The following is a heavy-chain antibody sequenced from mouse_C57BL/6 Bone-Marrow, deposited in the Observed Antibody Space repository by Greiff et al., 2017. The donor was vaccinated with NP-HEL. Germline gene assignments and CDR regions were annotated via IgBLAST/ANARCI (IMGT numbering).Heavy chain of an antibody. J-gene: IGHJ1*03. Sequence: EVQGVESGGGLVQPGGSLSLSCAASGFTFTDYYMSWVRQPPGKALEWLGFIRNKANGYTTEYSASVKGRFTISRDKSQSILYLQMNALRAEDSATYYCARDSSAVVAADWYFDVWGTGTTVTVSS. V-gene: IGHV7-3*01. D-gene: IGHD1-1*01. CDR2: IRNKANGYTT. CDR1: GFTFTDYY. CDR3: ARDSSAVVAADWYFDV.